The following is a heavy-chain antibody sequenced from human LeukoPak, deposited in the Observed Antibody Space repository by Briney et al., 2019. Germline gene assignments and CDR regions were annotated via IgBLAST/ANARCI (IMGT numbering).Heavy chain of an antibody. V-gene: IGHV3-30*18. J-gene: IGHJ6*02. D-gene: IGHD3-10*01. CDR1: GFTFSSYG. CDR3: AKDRLWFGELLYGMDV. CDR2: ISYDGSK. Sequence: PGGSLRLPCAASGFTFSSYGMHWVRQAPGKGLEWVAVISYDGSKYCADSVKGRFTISRDNSKNTLYLQMNSLRAEDTAVYYCAKDRLWFGELLYGMDVWGQGTTVTVSS.